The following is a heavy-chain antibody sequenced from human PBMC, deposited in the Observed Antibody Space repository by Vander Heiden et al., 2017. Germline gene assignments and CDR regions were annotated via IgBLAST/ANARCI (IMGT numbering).Heavy chain of an antibody. CDR3: ARVDGIVVVVAATSLDY. Sequence: EVQLVESGGGLVQPGGSLRLSCAASGFTFSSSWMSWVRQAPGKGLEWVANIKQDESEKYYVDSVKGRFTIARDNAKNSLYLQMNSLRAEDTAVYYCARVDGIVVVVAATSLDYWGQGTLVTVSS. J-gene: IGHJ4*02. V-gene: IGHV3-7*01. D-gene: IGHD2-15*01. CDR1: GFTFSSSW. CDR2: IKQDESEK.